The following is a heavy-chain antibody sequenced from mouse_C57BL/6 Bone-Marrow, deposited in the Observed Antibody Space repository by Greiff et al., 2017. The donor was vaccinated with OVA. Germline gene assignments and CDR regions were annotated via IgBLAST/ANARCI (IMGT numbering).Heavy chain of an antibody. V-gene: IGHV1-82*01. CDR3: AREDDYDWYFDV. CDR1: GYAFSSSW. Sequence: QVQLQQSGPELVKPGASVKISCKASGYAFSSSWMNWVKQRPGKGLEWIGRIYPGDGDTNYNAKFKGKATLTADKSSSTAYMQLSSLTSEDSAVYFCAREDDYDWYFDVWGTGTTVTVSS. J-gene: IGHJ1*03. D-gene: IGHD2-4*01. CDR2: IYPGDGDT.